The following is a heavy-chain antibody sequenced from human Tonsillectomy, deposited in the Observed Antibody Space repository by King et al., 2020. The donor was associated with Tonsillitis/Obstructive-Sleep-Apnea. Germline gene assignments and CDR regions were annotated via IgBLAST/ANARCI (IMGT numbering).Heavy chain of an antibody. CDR1: GDSFTSYW. J-gene: IGHJ6*02. CDR3: AEGQNIAAASMDV. CDR2: IDPSDSYT. V-gene: IGHV5-10-1*03. D-gene: IGHD6-13*01. Sequence: VQLVESGAEVKKPGESLRISCKGSGDSFTSYWINWVRQMPGKGLEWMGRIDPSDSYTNYSPSFQGRVTISADKSTSTAYLQWSSLKASDTAMYYCAEGQNIAAASMDVWGQGTMVTVSS.